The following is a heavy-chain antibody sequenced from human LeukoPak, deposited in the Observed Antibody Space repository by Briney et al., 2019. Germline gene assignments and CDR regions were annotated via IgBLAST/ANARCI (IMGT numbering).Heavy chain of an antibody. Sequence: PSETLSLTCTVSGGSISSYYWSWIRQPAGKGLEWIGRIYTSGSTNYNPSLKSRVTMSVDTSKNRFSLKLSSVTAADTAVYYCATATWGSGSYYSLVAFDIWGQGTMVTVSS. CDR2: IYTSGST. J-gene: IGHJ3*02. CDR1: GGSISSYY. D-gene: IGHD3-10*01. V-gene: IGHV4-4*07. CDR3: ATATWGSGSYYSLVAFDI.